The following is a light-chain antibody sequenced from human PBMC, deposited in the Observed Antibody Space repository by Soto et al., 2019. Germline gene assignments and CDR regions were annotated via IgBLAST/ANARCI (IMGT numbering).Light chain of an antibody. CDR1: QTITSY. V-gene: IGKV1-39*01. CDR3: QQPSSTPWT. J-gene: IGKJ1*01. CDR2: AAS. Sequence: DIQMTQSPSSLSASVGDRVTITCRASQTITSYLNWYQQKPGKAPNLLIYAASSLHSGVPSRFSGSGSGTDFTLTISSLHPEDFAIYYCQQPSSTPWTFGQGTKVEI.